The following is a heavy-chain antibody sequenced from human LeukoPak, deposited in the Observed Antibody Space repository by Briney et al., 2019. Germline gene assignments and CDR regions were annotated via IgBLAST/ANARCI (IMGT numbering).Heavy chain of an antibody. CDR2: ISPSGDNM. V-gene: IGHV3-23*01. D-gene: IGHD2/OR15-2a*01. CDR1: GFTFNAYA. Sequence: GGSLRLSCAASGFTFNAYAMSWVRQAPGKGLEWVSAISPSGDNMYYADSVKGRFIISRDNSKNTLSPQMNSLRVEDTATYYCVKDLRHRSTCNCYGWFDPWGQGTLVTVSS. J-gene: IGHJ5*02. CDR3: VKDLRHRSTCNCYGWFDP.